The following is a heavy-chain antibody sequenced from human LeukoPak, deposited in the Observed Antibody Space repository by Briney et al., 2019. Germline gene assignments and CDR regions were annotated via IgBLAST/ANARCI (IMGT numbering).Heavy chain of an antibody. CDR1: SGSINSYY. V-gene: IGHV4-4*07. J-gene: IGHJ2*01. D-gene: IGHD5/OR15-5a*01. CDR2: VYTSGSP. CDR3: ATRPKFMSTYFDL. Sequence: SETLSLTCTVSSGSINSYYWTWIRQPAGKGLEWLGRVYTSGSPNYNPTLKGRVTMSLDTSRNQFSLKLRSVTAADTAVYYCATRPKFMSTYFDLWGRGTLVTVSS.